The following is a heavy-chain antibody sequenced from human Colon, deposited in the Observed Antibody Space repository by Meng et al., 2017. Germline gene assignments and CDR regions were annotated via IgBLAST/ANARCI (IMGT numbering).Heavy chain of an antibody. J-gene: IGHJ5*02. CDR2: IYNTGST. CDR1: GASVGGDY. D-gene: IGHD2-15*01. Sequence: GSLRLSCTVSGASVGGDYWSWIWQPPGKGLEWIGYIYNTGSTNYNPSLKSRVTISIDTSKSQFSLELSSVTAADTAVYYCARGPPAASWGPGTLVTVSS. CDR3: ARGPPAAS. V-gene: IGHV4-59*02.